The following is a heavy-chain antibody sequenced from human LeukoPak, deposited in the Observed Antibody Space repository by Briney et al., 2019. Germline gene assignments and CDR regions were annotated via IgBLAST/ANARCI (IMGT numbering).Heavy chain of an antibody. CDR1: GFTFSSYS. CDR2: ISSSSSYI. J-gene: IGHJ5*02. V-gene: IGHV3-21*01. D-gene: IGHD2-15*01. Sequence: GGSLRLSCAASGFTFSSYSMNWVRQAPGKGLEWVSSISSSSSYIYYADSVKGRFTISRDNAKNSLYLQMNSLRAEDTAVYYCATTVGYCSGGSCYGWFDPWGQGTLVTVSS. CDR3: ATTVGYCSGGSCYGWFDP.